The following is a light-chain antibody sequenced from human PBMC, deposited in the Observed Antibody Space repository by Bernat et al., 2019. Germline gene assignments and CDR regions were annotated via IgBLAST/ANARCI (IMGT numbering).Light chain of an antibody. CDR3: QQSYSTLIT. J-gene: IGKJ5*01. V-gene: IGKV1-39*01. CDR1: QSISSY. CDR2: ATS. Sequence: DIQMTQSPSSLSASVGDRVTITCRASQSISSYLNWYLQKPGQAPKLLIYATSNLQTGVPSRFSGSGSERDFTLNISSLQPEDFATYYCQQSYSTLITFGQGTRLEIE.